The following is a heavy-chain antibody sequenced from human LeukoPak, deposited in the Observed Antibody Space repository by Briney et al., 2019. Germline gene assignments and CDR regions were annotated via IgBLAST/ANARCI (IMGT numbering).Heavy chain of an antibody. V-gene: IGHV4-39*07. J-gene: IGHJ4*02. Sequence: SETLSLTCTVSGGSISSSSYYWVWIPHPPEKGGEGRGSKYYSGSTYYNRSLKSRVPISVDTSKSQFSLKLSSANAAPTAVYHRPRALGVVYTSRRHAIDYWGQGTLVSVPS. CDR2: KYYSGST. CDR1: GGSISSSSYY. D-gene: IGHD6-13*01. CDR3: PRALGVVYTSRRHAIDY.